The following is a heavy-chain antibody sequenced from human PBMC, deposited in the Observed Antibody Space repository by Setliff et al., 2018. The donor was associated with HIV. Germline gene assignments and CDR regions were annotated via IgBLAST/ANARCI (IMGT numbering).Heavy chain of an antibody. CDR1: GGSISSYY. Sequence: PSETLSLTCTVSGGSISSYYWSWIRQPPGKGLEWIAFIYYSGSTYYSPSLKSRLMISVDTSKNQFSLNMTSVTAADTAVYFCARVVYTYYYMDVWGKGTTVTVSS. J-gene: IGHJ6*03. V-gene: IGHV4-59*08. CDR3: ARVVYTYYYMDV. CDR2: IYYSGST. D-gene: IGHD2-15*01.